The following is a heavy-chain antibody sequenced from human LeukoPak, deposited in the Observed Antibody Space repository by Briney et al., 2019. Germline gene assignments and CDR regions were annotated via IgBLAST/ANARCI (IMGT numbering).Heavy chain of an antibody. Sequence: PGGSLRLSCAASGFTFSSYWMHWVRQAPGKGLVWVSRINSDGSSTSYADSVKGRFTISRDNAKNTLYLQMNSPRAEDTAVYYCAILRFLEWFDYWGQGTLVTVSS. CDR1: GFTFSSYW. V-gene: IGHV3-74*01. J-gene: IGHJ4*02. D-gene: IGHD3-3*01. CDR3: AILRFLEWFDY. CDR2: INSDGSST.